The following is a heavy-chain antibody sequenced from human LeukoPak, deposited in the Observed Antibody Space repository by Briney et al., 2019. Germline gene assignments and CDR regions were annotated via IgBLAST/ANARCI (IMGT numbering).Heavy chain of an antibody. CDR1: GLTVSSNC. J-gene: IGHJ4*02. D-gene: IGHD3-22*01. Sequence: GGTLRLSCAASGLTVSSNCMSWVRQAPGKGLEWVSLIYSGGSTYYTDSVKGRFTISRDNSKNTLYLQMNSLRAEDTAVYYCARRAGDYSHPYDYWGQGILVTVSS. CDR3: ARRAGDYSHPYDY. V-gene: IGHV3-53*01. CDR2: IYSGGST.